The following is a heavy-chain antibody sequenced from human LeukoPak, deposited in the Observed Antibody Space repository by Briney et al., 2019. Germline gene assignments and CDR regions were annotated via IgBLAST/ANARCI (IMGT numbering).Heavy chain of an antibody. CDR3: ARDLMAPGGTYFDY. CDR2: IYYTGST. D-gene: IGHD6-13*01. J-gene: IGHJ4*01. Sequence: PSETLSLTCSVSGGSISSSSNYWGWIRQPPGKGLQLIGYIYYTGSTYYSPSLKRRVTMLVDSSKNQLSLRLSSVTAADTAVYFCARDLMAPGGTYFDYWGHGTLVTVSS. V-gene: IGHV4-30-4*08. CDR1: GGSISSSSNY.